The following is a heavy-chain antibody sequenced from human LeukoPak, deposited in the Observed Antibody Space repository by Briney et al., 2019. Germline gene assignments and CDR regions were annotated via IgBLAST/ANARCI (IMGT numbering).Heavy chain of an antibody. D-gene: IGHD2-2*01. J-gene: IGHJ4*02. CDR2: ISGDSRYI. V-gene: IGHV3-21*01. CDR3: ARAPTVLVGYCSSSSCQADY. Sequence: GGSLRLSCAASGFTFSSYSMNWVRQAPGKGLEWVSAISGDSRYIYYADSVRGRFTISRDNAENSLYPQMHSLRVEDTAVYYCARAPTVLVGYCSSSSCQADYWGQGTLVTVSS. CDR1: GFTFSSYS.